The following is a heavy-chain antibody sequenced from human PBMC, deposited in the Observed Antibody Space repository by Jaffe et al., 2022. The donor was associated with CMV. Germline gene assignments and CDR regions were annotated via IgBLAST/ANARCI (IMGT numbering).Heavy chain of an antibody. Sequence: QVQLQQWGAGLLKPSETLSLTCAVYGGSFSGYYWSWIRQPPGKGLEWIGEINHSGSTNYNPSLKSRVTISVDTSKNQFSLKLSSVTAADTAVYYCARLGIQLWSRNTYFDYWGQGTLVTVSS. CDR2: INHSGST. CDR1: GGSFSGYY. D-gene: IGHD5-18*01. J-gene: IGHJ4*02. CDR3: ARLGIQLWSRNTYFDY. V-gene: IGHV4-34*01.